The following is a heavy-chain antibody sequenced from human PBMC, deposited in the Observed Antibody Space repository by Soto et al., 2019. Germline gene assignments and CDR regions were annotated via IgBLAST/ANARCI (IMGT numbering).Heavy chain of an antibody. V-gene: IGHV3-33*01. D-gene: IGHD1-1*01. CDR3: ARDGTDPYYFDY. CDR1: GFTFSSYG. Sequence: QVQLVESGGGVVQPGRSLRLSCAASGFTFSSYGMHWVRQAPGKGLEWVAVRWYDGSNKYYADSVKGRFTISRDNSKNTLYLQMNSLRAEDTAVYYCARDGTDPYYFDYWGQGTLVTVSS. J-gene: IGHJ4*02. CDR2: RWYDGSNK.